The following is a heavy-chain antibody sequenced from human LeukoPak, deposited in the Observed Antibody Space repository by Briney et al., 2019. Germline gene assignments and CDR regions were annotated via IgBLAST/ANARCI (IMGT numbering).Heavy chain of an antibody. CDR2: IYYSGST. D-gene: IGHD2-15*01. V-gene: IGHV4-31*03. Sequence: SQTLSLTCTVSGGSISSGGYYWSWIRQHPGKGLEWIGYIYYSGSTNYNPSLKSRVTISVDTSKNQFSLKLSSVTAADTAVYYCARYCSGGSCYYNTYYGMDVWGQGTTVTVSS. CDR1: GGSISSGGYY. J-gene: IGHJ6*02. CDR3: ARYCSGGSCYYNTYYGMDV.